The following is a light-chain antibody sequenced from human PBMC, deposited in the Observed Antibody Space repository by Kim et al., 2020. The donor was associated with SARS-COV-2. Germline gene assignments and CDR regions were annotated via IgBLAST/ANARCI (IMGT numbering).Light chain of an antibody. J-gene: IGLJ2*01. CDR2: EDN. CDR3: QSYDSSNVV. V-gene: IGLV6-57*03. Sequence: GKPVTISCTRSSGSIASNDVQWYQQRPGSAPTTVIYEDNQRPSGVPDRFSGSIDSSSNSASLTISGLKTEDEADYYCQSYDSSNVVFGGGTKVTVL. CDR1: SGSIASND.